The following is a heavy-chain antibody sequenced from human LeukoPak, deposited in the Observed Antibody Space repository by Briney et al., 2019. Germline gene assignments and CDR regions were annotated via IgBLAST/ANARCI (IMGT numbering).Heavy chain of an antibody. V-gene: IGHV3-53*01. CDR3: AIERDSLNRGVLGAKDL. Sequence: PGGSLRLSCAPSEVSDTGNYMSWVRQAPGQGLEWVSLIYDSGTTHYADSVKGRFTISRDSSKNTVYLQMNYLRVEDTAVYYCAIERDSLNRGVLGAKDLWGKGTTVNGPS. J-gene: IGHJ6*03. D-gene: IGHD3-10*01. CDR2: IYDSGTT. CDR1: EVSDTGNY.